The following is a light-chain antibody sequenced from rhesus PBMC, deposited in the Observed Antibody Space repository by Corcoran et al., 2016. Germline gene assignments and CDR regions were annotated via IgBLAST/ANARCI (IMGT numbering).Light chain of an antibody. V-gene: IGKV1-74*01. Sequence: DIQMTQSPSSLSASVGDRVTITCRASQNVHSYLNWYQQKPGKAPNLLIYKASPLQSGVPSRFSGSGSGTDYTFPISSLQPEDVATYYCQHGYGTPFTFGPGTKLDIK. CDR1: QNVHSY. CDR2: KAS. CDR3: QHGYGTPFT. J-gene: IGKJ3*01.